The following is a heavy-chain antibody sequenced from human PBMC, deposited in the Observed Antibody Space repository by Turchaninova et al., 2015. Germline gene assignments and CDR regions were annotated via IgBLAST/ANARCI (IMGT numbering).Heavy chain of an antibody. CDR1: GFTFSKYG. V-gene: IGHV3-30*18. Sequence: QVQLVESGGGVVQPGGSLRLSCAASGFTFSKYGMHWVRQAPGKGLGCVAFISYDGNHEDYADSVKGRFTISRDNSKITLYLQMNSLRSEDTAVYYCANPDLHISGDFWGQGTLVTVSS. CDR3: ANPDLHISGDF. CDR2: ISYDGNHE. J-gene: IGHJ4*02. D-gene: IGHD3-3*02.